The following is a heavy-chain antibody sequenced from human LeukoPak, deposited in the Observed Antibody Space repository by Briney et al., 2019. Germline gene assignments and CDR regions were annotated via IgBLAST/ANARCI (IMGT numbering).Heavy chain of an antibody. V-gene: IGHV1-69*04. CDR1: GGTFSSYA. D-gene: IGHD2-21*01. J-gene: IGHJ4*02. CDR3: TIIPNVIVFTHQFEY. CDR2: IIPILGIA. Sequence: GASVKVSCKASGGTFSSYAISWVRQAPGQGLEWMGRIIPILGIANYAQKFQGRVTITADKSTSTAYMELTYVRSDDTAMYYCTIIPNVIVFTHQFEYWGQGTLVTVSS.